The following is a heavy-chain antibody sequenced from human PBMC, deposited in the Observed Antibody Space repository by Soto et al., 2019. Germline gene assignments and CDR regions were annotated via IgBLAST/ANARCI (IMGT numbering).Heavy chain of an antibody. CDR3: ARGNTGAHTRYVLDV. CDR1: GGTFSSYA. D-gene: IGHD7-27*01. V-gene: IGHV1-69*13. CDR2: IIPIFGTA. Sequence: SVKGSCTASGGTFSSYAISWVRQAPGQGLEWMGGIIPIFGTANYAQKFQGRVTITADESTSTAYMELSSLRSEDTAVYYCARGNTGAHTRYVLDVWGQATTFTLSS. J-gene: IGHJ6*02.